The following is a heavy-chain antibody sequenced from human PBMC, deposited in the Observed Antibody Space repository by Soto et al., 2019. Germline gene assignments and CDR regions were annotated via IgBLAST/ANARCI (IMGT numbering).Heavy chain of an antibody. J-gene: IGHJ5*02. V-gene: IGHV1-69*12. D-gene: IGHD6-19*01. CDR3: AEPSAAPGIAVAGAFDP. CDR1: GGTFSSYA. CDR2: IIPIFGTA. Sequence: QVQLVQSGAEVKKPGSSVKVSCKASGGTFSSYAISWVRQAPGQGLEWMGGIIPIFGTANYAQKFQGRVTMTADEPTSTGYMELGSQSSEDTAVYYCAEPSAAPGIAVAGAFDPWGQGALVTVSS.